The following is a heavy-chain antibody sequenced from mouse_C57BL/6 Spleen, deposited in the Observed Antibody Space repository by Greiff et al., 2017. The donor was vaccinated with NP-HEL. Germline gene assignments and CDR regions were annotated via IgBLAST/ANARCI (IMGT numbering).Heavy chain of an antibody. D-gene: IGHD1-1*01. CDR2: IWGEGST. V-gene: IGHV2-3*01. CDR3: ALITTVAWYVDV. Sequence: VKLQESGPGLVAPSQSLSITCTVSGFSLTSYGVSWVRQPPGKGLEWLGVIWGEGSTNYHSALISRLSISKDNSKSQVFLKLNSLQTDDTATYYCALITTVAWYVDVWGTGTTVTVSS. J-gene: IGHJ1*03. CDR1: GFSLTSYG.